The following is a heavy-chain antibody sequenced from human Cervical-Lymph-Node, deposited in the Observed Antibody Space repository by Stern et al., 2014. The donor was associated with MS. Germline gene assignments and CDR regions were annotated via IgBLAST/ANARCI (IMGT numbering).Heavy chain of an antibody. V-gene: IGHV1-69*01. Sequence: QVQLVQSGAEVKKPGSSVKVSCKASGGTFNTNVISWVRQAPGQGLEWMGGIIPIFGTALYAQKFQGRVTITANESTSAVYMDLSSLRSEDPAVYYCARAAYSTSSYNYWGQGTLVIVSS. J-gene: IGHJ4*02. D-gene: IGHD6-6*01. CDR2: IIPIFGTA. CDR1: GGTFNTNV. CDR3: ARAAYSTSSYNY.